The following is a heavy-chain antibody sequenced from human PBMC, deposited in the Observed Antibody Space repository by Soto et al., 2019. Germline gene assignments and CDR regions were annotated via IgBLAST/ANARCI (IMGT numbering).Heavy chain of an antibody. CDR3: ARVAVYYYGSGSYFIGWFDP. V-gene: IGHV4-59*01. Sequence: XATLSLALTVSGGSISSYYWSWIRQPPGKGLEWIGYIYYSGSTNYNPSLKSRVTISVDTSKNQFSLKLSSVTVADTAVYYCARVAVYYYGSGSYFIGWFDPWGQGTLVTVSS. J-gene: IGHJ5*02. D-gene: IGHD3-10*01. CDR2: IYYSGST. CDR1: GGSISSYY.